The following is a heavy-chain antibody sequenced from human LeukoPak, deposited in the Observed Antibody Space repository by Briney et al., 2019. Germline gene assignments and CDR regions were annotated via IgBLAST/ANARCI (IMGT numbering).Heavy chain of an antibody. CDR1: GGSISSYY. Sequence: SETLSLTCTVSGGSISSYYWSWIRQPPGKGLEWIGYIYYSGSTNYNPSLKSRVTISVDTSKNQFSLKLSSMAAADTAVYYCARGGSSGYYAWFDPWGQGTLVTVSS. CDR2: IYYSGST. CDR3: ARGGSSGYYAWFDP. V-gene: IGHV4-59*01. D-gene: IGHD3-22*01. J-gene: IGHJ5*02.